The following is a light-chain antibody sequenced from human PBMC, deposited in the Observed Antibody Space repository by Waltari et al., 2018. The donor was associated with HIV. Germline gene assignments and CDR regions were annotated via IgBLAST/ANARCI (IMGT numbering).Light chain of an antibody. Sequence: DIVMTQSPDSLTVSLGERATINCKSNQTLFYSSNNKNYLAWYQQKPRQPPKLLIDWASSRESGVPERFIGSGSVTNFSLTSTSLQAEDVAIYYCQQYFNTPYTFGRGTKVEI. J-gene: IGKJ2*01. CDR1: QTLFYSSNNKNY. V-gene: IGKV4-1*01. CDR2: WAS. CDR3: QQYFNTPYT.